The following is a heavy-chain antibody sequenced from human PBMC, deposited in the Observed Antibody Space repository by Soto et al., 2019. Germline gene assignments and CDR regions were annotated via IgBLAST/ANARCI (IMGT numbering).Heavy chain of an antibody. V-gene: IGHV3-30*03. CDR1: GFTFSSYV. CDR3: GAGHYFYDY. Sequence: QVPLVESGGGVVQPGRSLSLSCAASGFTFSSYVMHWVRQAPGKGVEWVALISYDGSDKYYAYSVKGRFTISTDNSEHTPYPKMNSLSVEDTAVYYCGAGHYFYDYWGAGTLVTVAS. D-gene: IGHD6-13*01. CDR2: ISYDGSDK. J-gene: IGHJ4*02.